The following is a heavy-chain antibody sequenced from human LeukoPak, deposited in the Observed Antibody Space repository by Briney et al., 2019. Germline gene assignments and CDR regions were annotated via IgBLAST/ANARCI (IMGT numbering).Heavy chain of an antibody. J-gene: IGHJ4*02. CDR1: GFTFSSYA. CDR2: ISSSSSTI. V-gene: IGHV3-48*01. CDR3: ARDRRFDY. Sequence: GGSLRLSCAASGFTFSSYAMHWVRQAPGKGLEWVSNISSSSSTIYYADSVKGRFTISRDNAKNSLYLQMNSLRAEDTAVYYCARDRRFDYWGQGTLVTVSS.